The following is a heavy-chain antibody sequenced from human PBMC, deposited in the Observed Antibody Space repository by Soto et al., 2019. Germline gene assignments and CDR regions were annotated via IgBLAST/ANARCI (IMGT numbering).Heavy chain of an antibody. V-gene: IGHV3-7*01. CDR2: IKRDGTEQ. D-gene: IGHD3-9*01. CDR1: GFTFNSYW. J-gene: IGHJ5*02. CDR3: VRESAGFYSDRLTGYSAPGDL. Sequence: PGGSLRLSCAASGFTFNSYWMTWVRQTPGKGLAWVANIKRDGTEQYYADSVKGRFTISRDNTKKLLFLEMSGLRAEDTAIYYCVRESAGFYSDRLTGYSAPGDLWGQGALVTVSS.